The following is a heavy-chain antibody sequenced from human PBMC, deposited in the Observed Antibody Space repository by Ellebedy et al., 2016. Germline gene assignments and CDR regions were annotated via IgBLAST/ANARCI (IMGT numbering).Heavy chain of an antibody. CDR2: INYSGGSP. CDR1: GFTFSSYA. D-gene: IGHD3-22*01. J-gene: IGHJ4*02. Sequence: GESLKISXAASGFTFSSYAMSWVRQAPGKGLEWVSAINYSGGSPYYADSVKGRFTISRDNSKNTLYLQMNSLRTEDTAVYYCATLQSYYDSSGYYGALDYWGQGTLVTVSS. CDR3: ATLQSYYDSSGYYGALDY. V-gene: IGHV3-23*01.